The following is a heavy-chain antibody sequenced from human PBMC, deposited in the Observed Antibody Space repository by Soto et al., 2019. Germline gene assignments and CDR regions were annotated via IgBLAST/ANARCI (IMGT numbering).Heavy chain of an antibody. J-gene: IGHJ4*02. D-gene: IGHD2-15*01. Sequence: QVQLVESGGGVVQPGRSLRLSCAASGFTFSSHGMHWVRQAPGKGLEWVAVISYDGSDKYYADSVKGRFTISRDNSKNTLYLQMNSLRVDDTAVYYCAKAYSSGGNCFIINYWGQGTLVTVSS. V-gene: IGHV3-30*18. CDR3: AKAYSSGGNCFIINY. CDR1: GFTFSSHG. CDR2: ISYDGSDK.